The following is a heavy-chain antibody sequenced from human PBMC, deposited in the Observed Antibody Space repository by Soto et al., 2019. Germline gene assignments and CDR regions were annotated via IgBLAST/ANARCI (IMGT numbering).Heavy chain of an antibody. Sequence: VGFLTFAGSASGFTFISHGMHWIRQAPGKGLEWVAVIWYDGSNKYYADSVKGRFTISRDNSKNTLYLQMNSLRAEDTAVYYCARAVEYSGSDCFDYWGQGTLVTVSS. CDR1: GFTFISHG. CDR3: ARAVEYSGSDCFDY. V-gene: IGHV3-33*08. CDR2: IWYDGSNK. D-gene: IGHD1-26*01. J-gene: IGHJ4*02.